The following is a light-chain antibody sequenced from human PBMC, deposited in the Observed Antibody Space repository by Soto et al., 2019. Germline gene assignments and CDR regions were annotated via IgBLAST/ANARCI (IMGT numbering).Light chain of an antibody. CDR3: QQYNANWT. Sequence: DIQMTQSPSTLSASVGDRVTITCRASQSISSWLAWYQQKPGTAPNLLIYKASNLQSGVPSRFSGSGSGTEFTLTISSLQHDDSATYYCQQYNANWTFGQGTKVE. V-gene: IGKV1-5*03. CDR1: QSISSW. CDR2: KAS. J-gene: IGKJ1*01.